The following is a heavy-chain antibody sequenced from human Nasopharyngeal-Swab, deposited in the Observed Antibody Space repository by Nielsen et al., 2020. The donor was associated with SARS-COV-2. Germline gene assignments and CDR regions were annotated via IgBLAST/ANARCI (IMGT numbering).Heavy chain of an antibody. CDR2: ISWNSGSI. Sequence: GGSLRLSCAASGFTFDDYAMHWVRQAPGKGLEWVSGISWNSGSIGYADSVKGRFTISRDNAKNSLYLQMNSLRAEDTALYYCAKVSNIAAATDAFDIWGQGTMVTVSS. J-gene: IGHJ3*02. D-gene: IGHD6-13*01. CDR3: AKVSNIAAATDAFDI. CDR1: GFTFDDYA. V-gene: IGHV3-9*01.